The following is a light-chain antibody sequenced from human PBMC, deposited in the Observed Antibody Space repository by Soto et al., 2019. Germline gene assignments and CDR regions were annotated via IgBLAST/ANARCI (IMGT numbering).Light chain of an antibody. CDR1: RNVASDY. CDR2: GAS. CDR3: QQYGDLHT. J-gene: IGKJ5*01. Sequence: SPGTLPLSPGERATFPSGAIRNVASDYLAWYRQKPVQALRVLIYGASARAIGIPDRISGSGSGTDFTLTISRLEPEDFAVYYCQQYGDLHTFGQGTRLEIK. V-gene: IGKV3-20*01.